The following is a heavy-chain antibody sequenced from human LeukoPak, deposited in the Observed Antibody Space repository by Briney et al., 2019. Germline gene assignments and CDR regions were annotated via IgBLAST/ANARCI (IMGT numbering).Heavy chain of an antibody. Sequence: QPGGSLRLSCAASGFAFSSQAMGWVRQAPGKGLEWVSVISDSGSLTYYADSVKGRFTISRDNSKKTLFLQLNSLRAEDTALYYCAKRRFSSGDAFDIWGQGTMVTVSS. V-gene: IGHV3-23*01. CDR3: AKRRFSSGDAFDI. CDR2: ISDSGSLT. J-gene: IGHJ3*02. D-gene: IGHD3-22*01. CDR1: GFAFSSQA.